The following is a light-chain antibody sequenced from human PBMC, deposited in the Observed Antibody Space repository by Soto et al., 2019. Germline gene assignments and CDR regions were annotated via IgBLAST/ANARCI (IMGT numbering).Light chain of an antibody. CDR3: NSYTSSSTYV. J-gene: IGLJ1*01. CDR2: DVN. CDR1: SSDVGGYSF. V-gene: IGLV2-14*03. Sequence: QSALTQPASVSGSPGQSITISCTGTSSDVGGYSFVSWYQQHPGKAPKLVIYDVNNRPSGVSNRFSGSKSGNTASLTISGLQTEDEADHYCNSYTSSSTYVFGTGTKLTVL.